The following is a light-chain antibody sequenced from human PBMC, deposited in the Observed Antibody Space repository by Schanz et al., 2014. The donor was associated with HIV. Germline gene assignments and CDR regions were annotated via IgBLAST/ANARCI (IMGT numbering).Light chain of an antibody. V-gene: IGKV3-20*01. CDR2: GAS. Sequence: EIVLTQSPGTLSLSPGERATLRCRATQVVSSNYLAWYQQKPGLAPRLLIYGASTRATGIPARFSGSGSGTDFTLTISRLEPEDFAVYYCQQYNDWPPITFGQGTRLESK. CDR3: QQYNDWPPIT. CDR1: QVVSSNY. J-gene: IGKJ5*01.